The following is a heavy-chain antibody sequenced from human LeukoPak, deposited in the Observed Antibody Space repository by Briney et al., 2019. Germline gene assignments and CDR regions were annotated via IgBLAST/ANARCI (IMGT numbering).Heavy chain of an antibody. Sequence: GGSLRLSCAASGFTVSSNYMGWVRQAPGKGLEWVSVIYSGGSTYYADSVKGRFTISRDNSKNTLYLQMNSLRAEDTAVYYCARWLQFEYAFDIWGQGTMVTVSS. J-gene: IGHJ3*02. V-gene: IGHV3-66*02. CDR3: ARWLQFEYAFDI. CDR1: GFTVSSNY. CDR2: IYSGGST. D-gene: IGHD5-24*01.